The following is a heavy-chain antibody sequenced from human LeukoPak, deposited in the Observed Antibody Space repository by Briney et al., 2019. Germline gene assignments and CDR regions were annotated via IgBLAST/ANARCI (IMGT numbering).Heavy chain of an antibody. V-gene: IGHV3-21*01. J-gene: IGHJ6*02. CDR2: ISSSSSYI. Sequence: GSLRLSCAASGFTFSSYSMNWVRQAPGKGLEWVSSISSSSSYIYYADSVKGRFTISRDNAKNSLYLQMNSLRAEDTAVYYCARFKRRPAAKEYYYYYYGMDVWGQGTTVTVSS. CDR3: ARFKRRPAAKEYYYYYYGMDV. D-gene: IGHD2-2*01. CDR1: GFTFSSYS.